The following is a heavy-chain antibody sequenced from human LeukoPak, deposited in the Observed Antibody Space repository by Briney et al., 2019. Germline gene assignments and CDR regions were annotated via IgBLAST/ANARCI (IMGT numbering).Heavy chain of an antibody. Sequence: GGSLRLSCAASGFTFSSYGMHWVRQAPGKGLEWVAVISYDGSNKYYADSVKGRFTISRDNSKNTLYLQMNSLRAEDTAVYYCAKYRSSGWYGDWFDPWGQGTLVTVSS. V-gene: IGHV3-30*18. CDR3: AKYRSSGWYGDWFDP. D-gene: IGHD6-19*01. J-gene: IGHJ5*02. CDR1: GFTFSSYG. CDR2: ISYDGSNK.